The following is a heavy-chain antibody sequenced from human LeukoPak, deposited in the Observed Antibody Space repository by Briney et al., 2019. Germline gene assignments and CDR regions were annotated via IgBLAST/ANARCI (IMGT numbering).Heavy chain of an antibody. CDR2: ISSSSSYI. CDR3: ARDFYPRYCSGGSCYLEYFQH. J-gene: IGHJ1*01. V-gene: IGHV3-11*06. CDR1: GFTFSDYY. Sequence: GGSLRLSCAASGFTFSDYYMSWIRQARGKGLEWVSSISSSSSYIYYADSVKGRFTISRDNAKNSLYLQMNSLRAEDTAVYYCARDFYPRYCSGGSCYLEYFQHWGQGTLVTVSS. D-gene: IGHD2-15*01.